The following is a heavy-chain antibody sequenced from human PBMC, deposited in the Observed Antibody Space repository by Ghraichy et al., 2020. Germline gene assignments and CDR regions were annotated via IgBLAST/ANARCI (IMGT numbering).Heavy chain of an antibody. Sequence: ASVKVSCKASGYTFTGYYMHWVRKAPGQGLEWMGWINPNSGGTNYAQKFQGRVTMTRDTSISTAYMELSRLRSDDTAVYYCASYSGSYWHAFDIWGQGTMVTVSS. D-gene: IGHD1-26*01. J-gene: IGHJ3*02. CDR3: ASYSGSYWHAFDI. CDR1: GYTFTGYY. V-gene: IGHV1-2*02. CDR2: INPNSGGT.